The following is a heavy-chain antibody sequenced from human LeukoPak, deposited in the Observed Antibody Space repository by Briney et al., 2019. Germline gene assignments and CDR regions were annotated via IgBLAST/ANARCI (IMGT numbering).Heavy chain of an antibody. J-gene: IGHJ5*02. V-gene: IGHV4-4*02. CDR2: MHHSGRT. CDR1: GASISSTNW. CDR3: ARAQEGCSRASCYLEP. Sequence: SGTLSLTCAISGASISSTNWWIWVRQPPGKGLEWIGEMHHSGRTNYNPSLKSRITISVDKSKNQVFLRLNSVAAADTALYYCARAQEGCSRASCYLEPWGQGTLVTVSS. D-gene: IGHD2-2*01.